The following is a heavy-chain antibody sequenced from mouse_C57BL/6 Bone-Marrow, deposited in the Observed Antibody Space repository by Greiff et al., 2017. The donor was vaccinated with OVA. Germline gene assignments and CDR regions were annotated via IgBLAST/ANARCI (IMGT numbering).Heavy chain of an antibody. CDR1: GYTFTSYG. CDR2: IYPRSGNT. D-gene: IGHD4-1*01. J-gene: IGHJ2*01. Sequence: VKLMESGAELARPGASVKLSCKASGYTFTSYGISWVKQRTGQGLEWIGEIYPRSGNTYYNEKFKGKATLTADKSSSTACMELRSLTSEDSAVYFCALGRYYFDYWGQGTTLTVSS. V-gene: IGHV1-81*01. CDR3: ALGRYYFDY.